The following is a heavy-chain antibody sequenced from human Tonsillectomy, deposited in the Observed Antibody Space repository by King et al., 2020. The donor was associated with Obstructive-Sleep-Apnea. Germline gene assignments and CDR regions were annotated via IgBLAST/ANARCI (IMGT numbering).Heavy chain of an antibody. V-gene: IGHV3-66*04. Sequence: VQLVESGGGLFQPGGSLILSGAASGFTDSSNYVSWVRQAPGKGHEWVSALYSGGTTYYAGSVKGRFTISADNSKKTLYLQMNSLRVEDTAVYYCARQTSRSTTFDYWGHGTLVTVSS. CDR1: GFTDSSNY. CDR3: ARQTSRSTTFDY. D-gene: IGHD6-13*01. J-gene: IGHJ4*01. CDR2: LYSGGTT.